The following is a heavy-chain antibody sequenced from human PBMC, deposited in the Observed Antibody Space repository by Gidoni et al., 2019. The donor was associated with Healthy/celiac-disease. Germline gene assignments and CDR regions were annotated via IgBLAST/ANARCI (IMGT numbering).Heavy chain of an antibody. CDR1: GGSISRGGYY. CDR2: IYYSGRT. CDR3: ARGLECSGGSCDYGMDV. D-gene: IGHD2-15*01. V-gene: IGHV4-31*03. Sequence: QVQLQESGPGLVKPSQTLSLTCTVSGGSISRGGYYWSWTRQHPGKCLEWIGYIYYSGRTYYNPSLKSRVTISVDTSKNQFSLMLRSVTAADTAVYYCARGLECSGGSCDYGMDVWGQGTTVTVSS. J-gene: IGHJ6*02.